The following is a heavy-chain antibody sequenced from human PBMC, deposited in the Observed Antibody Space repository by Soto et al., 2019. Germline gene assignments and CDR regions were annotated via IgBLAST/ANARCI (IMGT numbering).Heavy chain of an antibody. J-gene: IGHJ4*02. CDR1: GFTFSSYG. CDR2: ISYDGSNK. Sequence: VGSLRLSCAASGFTFSSYGMHWVRQAPGKGLEWVAVISYDGSNKYYADSVKGRFTISRDNSKNTLYLQMNSLRAEDTAVYYCAKDLYSGSSHPDYWGQGTLVTVSS. CDR3: AKDLYSGSSHPDY. V-gene: IGHV3-30*18. D-gene: IGHD1-26*01.